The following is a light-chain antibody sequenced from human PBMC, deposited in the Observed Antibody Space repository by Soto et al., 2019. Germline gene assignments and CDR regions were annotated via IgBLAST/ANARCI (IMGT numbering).Light chain of an antibody. CDR2: AAS. CDR3: QQSYRTPTWT. V-gene: IGKV1-39*01. Sequence: DMETPQTPTSLSLFVGPRVPIACWSSQSISSYLYWYQQKPGKAHKLIIYAASSLQSGVPSRFSGSGSGTDFTLTISSLQPEDFSTYYGQQSYRTPTWTFGQGTKVDIK. J-gene: IGKJ1*01. CDR1: QSISSY.